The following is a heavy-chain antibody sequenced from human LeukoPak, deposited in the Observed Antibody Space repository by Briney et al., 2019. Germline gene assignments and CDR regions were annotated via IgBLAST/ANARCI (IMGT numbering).Heavy chain of an antibody. CDR1: GFTFSDYS. CDR3: ARLVFYDSSGYYSNYFDY. CDR2: ISSSTSSI. Sequence: GGSLRLSCAASGFTFSDYSMNWVRQAPGKGLEWVSSISSSTSSIYYADSVKGRFTISRDNAKNSLYLQMNSLRTEDTAVYYCARLVFYDSSGYYSNYFDYWGQGTLVTVSS. J-gene: IGHJ4*02. D-gene: IGHD3-22*01. V-gene: IGHV3-21*04.